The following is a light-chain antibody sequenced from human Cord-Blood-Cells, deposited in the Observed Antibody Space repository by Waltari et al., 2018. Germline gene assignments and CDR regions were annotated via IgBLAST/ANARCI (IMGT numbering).Light chain of an antibody. Sequence: DIVMTQSPDSMAVSLGERATLNCKSSQSVLYSSNNKNYLACYQQKPGQPPKLLIYWASTRESGVPDRVSGSVSGTDFTLTISSLQAEDVAVYYCQQYYSTPLTFGGGTKVEIK. V-gene: IGKV4-1*01. CDR1: QSVLYSSNNKNY. CDR2: WAS. CDR3: QQYYSTPLT. J-gene: IGKJ4*01.